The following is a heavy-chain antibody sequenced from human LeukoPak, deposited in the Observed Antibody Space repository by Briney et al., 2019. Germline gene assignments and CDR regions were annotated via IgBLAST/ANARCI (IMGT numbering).Heavy chain of an antibody. CDR1: GGSISSGDYY. J-gene: IGHJ6*03. V-gene: IGHV4-30-4*08. CDR3: ARALRPYYYYMDV. Sequence: SETLSLTCIVSGGSISSGDYYWSWIRQPPGKGLEWIGYIYYSGSTYYNPSLKSRVTISVDTSKNQFSLKLSSVTAADTAMYYCARALRPYYYYMDVWGKGTTVTVSS. CDR2: IYYSGST.